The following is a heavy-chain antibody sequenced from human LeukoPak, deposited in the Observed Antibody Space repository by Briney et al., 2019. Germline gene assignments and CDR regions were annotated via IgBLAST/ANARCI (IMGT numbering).Heavy chain of an antibody. V-gene: IGHV3-21*01. D-gene: IGHD3-22*01. CDR3: AISTYYYDSSGYTDY. J-gene: IGHJ4*02. Sequence: GGSLRLSCAASGFTFSSYSMNWVRQAPGKGLEWVSSISSSSSYIYYADSVKGRFTISRDNAKYSLYLQMNSLRAEDTAVYYCAISTYYYDSSGYTDYWGQGTLVTVSS. CDR2: ISSSSSYI. CDR1: GFTFSSYS.